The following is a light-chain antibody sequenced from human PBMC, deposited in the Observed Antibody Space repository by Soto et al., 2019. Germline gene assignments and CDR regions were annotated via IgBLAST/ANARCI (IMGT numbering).Light chain of an antibody. J-gene: IGLJ1*01. CDR1: SSDVGGYNF. CDR3: SPYTTGSTLV. V-gene: IGLV2-14*03. Sequence: QCVLTQPASVSGSPGQSITISCTGTSSDVGGYNFVSWYQHHPDKAPKLMIYDVNNRPSGVSNRFSGSKSVNTASLTISGLQTEDEADYYCSPYTTGSTLVFGTGTKVTVL. CDR2: DVN.